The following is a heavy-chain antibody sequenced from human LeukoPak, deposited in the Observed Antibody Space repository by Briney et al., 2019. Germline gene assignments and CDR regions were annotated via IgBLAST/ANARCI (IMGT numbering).Heavy chain of an antibody. D-gene: IGHD1-26*01. CDR2: IYPSGST. Sequence: PSETLSLTCTVSGGSTSSYYWNWIRQPTGKGLEWIGRIYPSGSTNDNPSLKSRVTMSVDTSKNQISLRLNSVTAADTAVYYCARGGGTDFLDWFDPWGQGTLVTVSS. CDR1: GGSTSSYY. V-gene: IGHV4-4*07. J-gene: IGHJ5*02. CDR3: ARGGGTDFLDWFDP.